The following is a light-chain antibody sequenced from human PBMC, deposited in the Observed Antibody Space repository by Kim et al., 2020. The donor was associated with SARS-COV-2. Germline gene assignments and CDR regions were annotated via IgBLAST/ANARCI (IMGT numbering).Light chain of an antibody. Sequence: LSALVGDRVTLLCGASRNIKNDLSCFQQKPGKAPNRLFFVASISQSGSPSSSVGSGSETKFTLTSSCLRPEYFAPFYCLQYSASPRTFGQGTSL. V-gene: IGKV1-17*01. CDR3: LQYSASPRT. J-gene: IGKJ2*01. CDR2: VAS. CDR1: RNIKND.